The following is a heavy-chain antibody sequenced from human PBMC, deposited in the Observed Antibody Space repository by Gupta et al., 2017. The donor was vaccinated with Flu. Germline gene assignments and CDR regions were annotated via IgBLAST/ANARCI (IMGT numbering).Heavy chain of an antibody. D-gene: IGHD5-18*01. CDR3: ALYGYGHVLEACDI. CDR1: FSLSTPGVG. CDR2: IYWDDNK. Sequence: FSLSTPGVGVGWIRQPPGKALEWLALIYWDDNKRYSPSLKSRLTITRDNSKNQVVLKMTDMDPVDTSTYYGALYGYGHVLEACDIWGQGTLVTVSS. J-gene: IGHJ3*02. V-gene: IGHV2-5*02.